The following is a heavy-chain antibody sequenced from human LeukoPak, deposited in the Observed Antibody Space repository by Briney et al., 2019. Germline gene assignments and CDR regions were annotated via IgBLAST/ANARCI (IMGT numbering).Heavy chain of an antibody. V-gene: IGHV3-48*01. CDR1: GFTFSVYT. CDR3: VGRKILWAGLDQRSPVDY. J-gene: IGHJ4*02. D-gene: IGHD2/OR15-2a*01. CDR2: ISSSSGTI. Sequence: GGSLRLSCAASGFTFSVYTMNWVRQAPGKGLEWVSCISSSSGTIYYADSVKGRFTISRDNSKNTLYLQMNSLRAEDTAVYYCVGRKILWAGLDQRSPVDYWGQGTLVTVSS.